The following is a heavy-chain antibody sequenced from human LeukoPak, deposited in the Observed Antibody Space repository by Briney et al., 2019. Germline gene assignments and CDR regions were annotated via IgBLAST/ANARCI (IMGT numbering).Heavy chain of an antibody. CDR3: AKDRGYSGYVRYYGMDV. J-gene: IGHJ6*02. V-gene: IGHV1-46*01. CDR1: GYTFTSYY. D-gene: IGHD5-12*01. CDR2: INPSGGST. Sequence: ASVKVSCKASGYTFTSYYMHWVRQAPGQGLEWMGIINPSGGSTSYAQKFQGRVTMTRDTSTSTVYMELSSLRAEDTAVYYCAKDRGYSGYVRYYGMDVWGQGTTVTVSS.